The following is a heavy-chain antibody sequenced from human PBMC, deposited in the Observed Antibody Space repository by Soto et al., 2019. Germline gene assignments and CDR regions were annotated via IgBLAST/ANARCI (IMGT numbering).Heavy chain of an antibody. J-gene: IGHJ6*02. CDR2: INPNSGGT. CDR3: ARGPFREDILTGYYNYRNYYYGMDV. CDR1: GYTFTGYY. V-gene: IGHV1-2*04. Sequence: ASVKVSCKASGYTFTGYYMHWVRQAPGQGLEWMGWINPNSGGTNYAQKFQGWVTMTRDTSISTAYMELSRLRSDDTAVYYCARGPFREDILTGYYNYRNYYYGMDVWGQGTTVTVSS. D-gene: IGHD3-9*01.